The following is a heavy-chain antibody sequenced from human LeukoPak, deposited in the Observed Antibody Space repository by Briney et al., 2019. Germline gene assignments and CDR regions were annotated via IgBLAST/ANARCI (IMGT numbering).Heavy chain of an antibody. V-gene: IGHV5-51*01. CDR1: AYSFTSYW. CDR3: ARHLGCSSTSCYGYYYYYMDV. D-gene: IGHD2-2*01. J-gene: IGHJ6*03. Sequence: GESLKISCKGSAYSFTSYWIGWVRQMPGKGLEWMGIIYPGDSDTRYSPSFQGQVTISADKSISTAYLQWSSLKASDTAMYYCARHLGCSSTSCYGYYYYYMDVWGKGTTVTVSS. CDR2: IYPGDSDT.